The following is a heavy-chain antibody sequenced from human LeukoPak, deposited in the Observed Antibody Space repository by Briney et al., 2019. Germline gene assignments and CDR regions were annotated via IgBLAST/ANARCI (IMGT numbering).Heavy chain of an antibody. V-gene: IGHV3-30-3*01. CDR2: ISYDGSNK. J-gene: IGHJ4*02. Sequence: GGSLRLSCAASGFTFSSYAMHWVRQAPGKGLEWVAVISYDGSNKYYADSVKGRFTISRDNSKNTLYLQMNSLRAEDTAVYYCASTGSYYLYYFDYWGQGTLVTVSS. CDR1: GFTFSSYA. CDR3: ASTGSYYLYYFDY. D-gene: IGHD3-10*01.